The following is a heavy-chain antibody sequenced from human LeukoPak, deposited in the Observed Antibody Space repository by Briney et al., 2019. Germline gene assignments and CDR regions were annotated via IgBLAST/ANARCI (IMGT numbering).Heavy chain of an antibody. CDR1: GFTFSVYY. D-gene: IGHD3-3*01. J-gene: IGHJ2*01. V-gene: IGHV3-11*03. Sequence: GGSLRLSCAASGFTFSVYYMYWIRQAPGKGLEWVSYISSSSGYTNYADFVKGRFTISRDNAKISLNLQMNSLRAEDTAIYYCARRYYDFLSGYYNWYFDLWGRGTLVTVSS. CDR3: ARRYYDFLSGYYNWYFDL. CDR2: ISSSSGYT.